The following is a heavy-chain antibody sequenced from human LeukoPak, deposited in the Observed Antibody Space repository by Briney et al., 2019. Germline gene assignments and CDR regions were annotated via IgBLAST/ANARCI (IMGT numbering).Heavy chain of an antibody. J-gene: IGHJ4*02. V-gene: IGHV1-69*10. CDR2: IITILVIT. D-gene: IGHD3-22*01. CDR3: AMPRGYDSSCYYARGFDY. CDR1: GGTFISYA. Sequence: SVKVSCKASGGTFISYAISWVRQAPGQGLEWMGGIITILVITHYTQKSQGRVTIPAPKSTTTAYLLLSSLRSEDTAVYFCAMPRGYDSSCYYARGFDYWGQGTLVTVSS.